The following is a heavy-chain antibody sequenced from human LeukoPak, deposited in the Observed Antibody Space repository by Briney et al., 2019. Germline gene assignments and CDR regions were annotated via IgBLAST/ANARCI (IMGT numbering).Heavy chain of an antibody. CDR3: AKAEYQLLSHFDY. D-gene: IGHD2-2*01. CDR1: GFTFSSYA. Sequence: GGSLRLSCAASGFTFSSYAMSWVRQAPGKGLEWVSAISGSGGSTYYADSVKGRFTISRDNSKNTLYLEMNSLRAEDTAVYYCAKAEYQLLSHFDYWGQGTLVTVSS. CDR2: ISGSGGST. J-gene: IGHJ4*02. V-gene: IGHV3-23*01.